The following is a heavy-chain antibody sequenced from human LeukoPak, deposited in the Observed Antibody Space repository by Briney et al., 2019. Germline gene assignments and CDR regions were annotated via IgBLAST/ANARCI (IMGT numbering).Heavy chain of an antibody. CDR1: GGSISSSSYY. CDR2: IYYSGST. CDR3: ARHRGMVGAVSQNWFDP. Sequence: SETLSLTCTVSGGSISSSSYYWGWIRQPPGKGLEWIGSIYYSGSTYYNPSLKSRVTISVDTSKNQFSLKLSSVTAADTAVYYCARHRGMVGAVSQNWFDPWGQGTLVTVSS. D-gene: IGHD2-15*01. V-gene: IGHV4-39*01. J-gene: IGHJ5*02.